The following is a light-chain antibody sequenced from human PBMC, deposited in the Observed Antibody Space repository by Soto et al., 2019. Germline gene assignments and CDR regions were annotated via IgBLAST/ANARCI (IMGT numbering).Light chain of an antibody. CDR1: ESIGDY. Sequence: EIVLTQSPGALSLSPGERATLSCWASESIGDYLAWYQQKPGQAPRLLIYGATMRTTGTPDSFSGAGSETHFPLAISRLEPGDFAVYYCQQYVTSPAITFGQGTRLEIK. J-gene: IGKJ5*01. V-gene: IGKV3-20*01. CDR3: QQYVTSPAIT. CDR2: GAT.